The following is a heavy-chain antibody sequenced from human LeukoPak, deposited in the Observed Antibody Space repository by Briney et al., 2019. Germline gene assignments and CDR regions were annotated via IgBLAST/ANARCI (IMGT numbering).Heavy chain of an antibody. D-gene: IGHD1-26*01. J-gene: IGHJ4*02. CDR2: INPDGSIR. Sequence: GGSLRLSCAASGLTFSTYWMHWVRQAPGKGLAWVARINPDGSIRTYADSVQGRVTISRDTAKGTLFLQMNSLRVEDTAVYYCAREARVGGALQYWGQGTPVTVSS. V-gene: IGHV3-74*03. CDR1: GLTFSTYW. CDR3: AREARVGGALQY.